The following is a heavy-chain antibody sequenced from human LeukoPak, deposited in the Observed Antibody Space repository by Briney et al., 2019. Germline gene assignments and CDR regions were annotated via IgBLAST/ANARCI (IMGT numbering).Heavy chain of an antibody. CDR1: GFTFSSYG. CDR3: ARGREDLWGYCSSTSCYRGAYFDY. Sequence: PGGSLRLSCAASGFTFSSYGMHWVRQAPGKGLEWVANIKQDGSEKYYVDSVRGRFTISRDNAKNSLYLQMNSLRAEDTAVYYCARGREDLWGYCSSTSCYRGAYFDYWGQGTLVTVSS. CDR2: IKQDGSEK. V-gene: IGHV3-7*01. D-gene: IGHD2-2*02. J-gene: IGHJ4*02.